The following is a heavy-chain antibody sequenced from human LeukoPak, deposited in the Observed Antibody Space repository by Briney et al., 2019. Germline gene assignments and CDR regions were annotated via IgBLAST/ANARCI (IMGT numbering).Heavy chain of an antibody. CDR2: INHSGST. J-gene: IGHJ2*01. V-gene: IGHV4-34*01. Sequence: SETLSLTCAVYGGSFSGYYWSWIRQPPGKGLEWIGEINHSGSTNYNPSLKSRVTISVDTSKNQFSLKLSSVTAADTAVYYCARDRGQWLVRRYFDLWGRGTLVTVSS. CDR3: ARDRGQWLVRRYFDL. D-gene: IGHD6-19*01. CDR1: GGSFSGYY.